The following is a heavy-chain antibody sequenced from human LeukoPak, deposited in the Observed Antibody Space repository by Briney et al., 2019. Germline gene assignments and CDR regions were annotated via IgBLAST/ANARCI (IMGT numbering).Heavy chain of an antibody. CDR1: GYTLTELS. Sequence: EASVTVSCTVSGYTLTELSMHWVRQAPGKGLEWMGGFDPEDGETIYAQKFQGRVTMTEDTSTDTAYMELSSLRSEDTAVYYCATVTGYSGSYAQFDYWGQGTLVTVSS. CDR3: ATVTGYSGSYAQFDY. D-gene: IGHD1-26*01. J-gene: IGHJ4*02. V-gene: IGHV1-24*01. CDR2: FDPEDGET.